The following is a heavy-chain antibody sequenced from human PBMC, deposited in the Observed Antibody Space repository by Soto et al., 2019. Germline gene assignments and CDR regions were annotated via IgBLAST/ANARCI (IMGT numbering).Heavy chain of an antibody. D-gene: IGHD6-13*01. J-gene: IGHJ4*02. CDR1: GFTFSSYG. CDR3: AKDIRGYSSSWYSLDY. Sequence: PGGSLRLSCAASGFTFSSYGMHWVRQAPGKGLEWVAVISYDGSNKYYADSVKGRFTISRDNSKNTLYLQMNSLRAEDTAVYYCAKDIRGYSSSWYSLDYRGQGTLVTVSS. CDR2: ISYDGSNK. V-gene: IGHV3-30*18.